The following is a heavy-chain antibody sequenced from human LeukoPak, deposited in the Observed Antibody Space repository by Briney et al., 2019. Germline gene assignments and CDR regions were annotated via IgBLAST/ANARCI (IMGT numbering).Heavy chain of an antibody. J-gene: IGHJ6*02. CDR1: GYTFTSYG. CDR2: ISAYNGNT. V-gene: IGHV1-18*01. Sequence: ASVTVSCKASGYTFTSYGISWVRQAPGQGLEWMGWISAYNGNTNYAQKLQGRVTMTTDTSTSTAYMELRSLRSDDTAVYYCARDVNWKDYYYYYGMDVWGQGTTVTVS. D-gene: IGHD1-1*01. CDR3: ARDVNWKDYYYYYGMDV.